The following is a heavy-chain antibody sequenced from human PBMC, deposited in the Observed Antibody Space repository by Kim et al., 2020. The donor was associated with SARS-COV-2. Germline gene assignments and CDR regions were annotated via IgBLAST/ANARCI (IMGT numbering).Heavy chain of an antibody. CDR3: ATLKGTGVDAFDI. D-gene: IGHD1-1*01. V-gene: IGHV4-59*01. J-gene: IGHJ3*02. Sequence: SETLSLTCTVSGGSISSYSWSWIRQPPGKGLEWIGYIYYSGSTNYNPSLQSRVTISVDKSKNQFPLKLSSVTAADTAVYYCATLKGTGVDAFDIWGQGTMVTISS. CDR2: IYYSGST. CDR1: GGSISSYS.